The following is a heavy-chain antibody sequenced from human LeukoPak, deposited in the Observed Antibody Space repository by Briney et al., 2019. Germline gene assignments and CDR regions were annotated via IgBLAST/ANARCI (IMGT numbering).Heavy chain of an antibody. CDR1: GFTFSSYG. Sequence: PGGSLRLSCAASGFTFSSYGMHWVRQAPGKGLEWVAVIWYDGSNKYYADSVKGRFTISRDNSKNTLYLQMNSLRAEDTAVYYCAREGYYYDSSGYSRGFDIWGQGTMVTVSS. V-gene: IGHV3-33*01. CDR2: IWYDGSNK. D-gene: IGHD3-22*01. J-gene: IGHJ3*02. CDR3: AREGYYYDSSGYSRGFDI.